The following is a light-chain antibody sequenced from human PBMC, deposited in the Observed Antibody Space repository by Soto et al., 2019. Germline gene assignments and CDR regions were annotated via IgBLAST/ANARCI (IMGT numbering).Light chain of an antibody. Sequence: QSMLTQPASVSGSPGQSITISCTGASTDVDGYDYVSWYQQHPGQAPKLMIYDVNHRPSGVSYRFSGSKSGDTASLTISGRQAEDDTDYYCSSYTSSAPFYVFGTGTKVSVL. CDR2: DVN. V-gene: IGLV2-14*03. CDR1: STDVDGYDY. J-gene: IGLJ1*01. CDR3: SSYTSSAPFYV.